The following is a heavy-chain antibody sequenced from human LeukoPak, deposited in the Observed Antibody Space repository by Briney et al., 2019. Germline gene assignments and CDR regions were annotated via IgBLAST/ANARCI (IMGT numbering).Heavy chain of an antibody. J-gene: IGHJ5*02. Sequence: GASVNVSSKTSGYSFTDYYMHWVRQAPGQGLEWMGWINPNSGNTGYAQKLQGRVTMTRNTSISTAYMELSSLRSEDTAVYYCARGRLVAPNWFDPWGQGTLVTVSS. V-gene: IGHV1-8*02. CDR2: INPNSGNT. D-gene: IGHD2-15*01. CDR3: ARGRLVAPNWFDP. CDR1: GYSFTDYY.